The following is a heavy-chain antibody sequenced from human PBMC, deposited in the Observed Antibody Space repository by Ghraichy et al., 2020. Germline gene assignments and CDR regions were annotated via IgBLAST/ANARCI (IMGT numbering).Heavy chain of an antibody. V-gene: IGHV3-7*01. CDR1: GFTFSGYW. CDR3: AKNIVAAGKYYYYYYGMDD. Sequence: GGSLRLSCAASGFTFSGYWMSWVRQAPGKGLEWVASIKQDGSEEHYVDSVKGRFTISRDNAKNSLSLQMNSLRAEDTAVYYCAKNIVAAGKYYYYYYGMDDWGQGATVTVSS. J-gene: IGHJ6*02. CDR2: IKQDGSEE. D-gene: IGHD6-25*01.